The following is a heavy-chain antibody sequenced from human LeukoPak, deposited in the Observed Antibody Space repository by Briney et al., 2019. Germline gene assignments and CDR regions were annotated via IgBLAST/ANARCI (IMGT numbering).Heavy chain of an antibody. CDR3: ARDVTMVRRYYYNGMEV. J-gene: IGHJ6*02. CDR2: ITSSSKTT. D-gene: IGHD3-10*01. Sequence: GGSLRLSCAASGFNFRLYSMNWVRQAPGKGLEWISYITSSSKTTYYAPSVKGRFTISRDNAKNSLYLQMNSLRAEDTAVYYCARDVTMVRRYYYNGMEVWGQGTTVIVSS. CDR1: GFNFRLYS. V-gene: IGHV3-48*01.